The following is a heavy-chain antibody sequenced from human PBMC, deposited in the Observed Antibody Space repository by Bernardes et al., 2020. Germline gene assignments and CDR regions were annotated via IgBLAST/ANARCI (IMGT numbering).Heavy chain of an antibody. CDR1: GSTFIDYY. CDR3: ARGDGSYFDY. V-gene: IGHV1-2*06. CDR2: MNPRTGDT. J-gene: IGHJ4*02. Sequence: ASVKVSCKASGSTFIDYYMHWVRQAPGQGLEWMGRMNPRTGDTDYAQKFQGRVTMNRDTSIGTAYMELSSLTSDDTAVSYCARGDGSYFDYWGQGTLVTVSS.